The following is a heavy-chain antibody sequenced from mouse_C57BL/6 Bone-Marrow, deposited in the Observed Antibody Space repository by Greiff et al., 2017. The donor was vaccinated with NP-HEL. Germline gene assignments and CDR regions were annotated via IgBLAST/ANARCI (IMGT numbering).Heavy chain of an antibody. V-gene: IGHV1-39*01. CDR1: GYSFTDYN. CDR3: ARGAQATVYYFDY. J-gene: IGHJ2*01. Sequence: VQLQQSGPELVKPGASVKISCKASGYSFTDYNMNWVKQSNGKSLEWIGVINPNYGTTSYNQKFKGKATLTVAQSSSTAYMQLNRLTSEDAAVYYCARGAQATVYYFDYGGQGTTLTVSS. D-gene: IGHD3-2*02. CDR2: INPNYGTT.